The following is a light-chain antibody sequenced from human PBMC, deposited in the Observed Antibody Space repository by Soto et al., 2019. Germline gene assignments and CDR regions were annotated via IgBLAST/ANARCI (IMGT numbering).Light chain of an antibody. CDR3: CSYAGSYTYV. CDR2: AVN. J-gene: IGLJ1*01. CDR1: SSDVGGYNY. Sequence: QSALTQPRSVSGSHGQSVTISCTGTSSDVGGYNYVSWYQQHPGKAPKLMIYAVNARPSGVPDRFSGSKSGNTASLTISGHQAEEAADYYCCSYAGSYTYVFGTGTKLTVL. V-gene: IGLV2-11*01.